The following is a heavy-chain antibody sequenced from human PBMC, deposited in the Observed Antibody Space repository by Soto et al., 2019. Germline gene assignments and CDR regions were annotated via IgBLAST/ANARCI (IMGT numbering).Heavy chain of an antibody. J-gene: IGHJ6*03. D-gene: IGHD3-3*01. Sequence: SETLSLTCAVYGGSFSGYYWSWIRQPPGKGLEWIGEINHSGSTNYNPSLKSRVTISVDTSKNQFSLKLSSVTAADTAVYYCARGLGQIFGVVKRLYYYMDVWGKGTTVTVSS. V-gene: IGHV4-34*01. CDR2: INHSGST. CDR1: GGSFSGYY. CDR3: ARGLGQIFGVVKRLYYYMDV.